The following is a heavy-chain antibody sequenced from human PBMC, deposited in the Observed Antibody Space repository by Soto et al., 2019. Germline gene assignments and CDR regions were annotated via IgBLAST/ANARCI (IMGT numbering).Heavy chain of an antibody. CDR3: ARDPSYNWNDEYYFDY. J-gene: IGHJ4*02. CDR1: GFTFSSYG. D-gene: IGHD1-20*01. V-gene: IGHV3-33*01. Sequence: PGGSLRLSCAASGFTFSSYGMHWVRQAPGKGLEWVAVIWYDGSNKYYADSVKGRFTISRDNSKNTLYLQMNSLRAEDTAVYYCARDPSYNWNDEYYFDYWGQGTLVTVSS. CDR2: IWYDGSNK.